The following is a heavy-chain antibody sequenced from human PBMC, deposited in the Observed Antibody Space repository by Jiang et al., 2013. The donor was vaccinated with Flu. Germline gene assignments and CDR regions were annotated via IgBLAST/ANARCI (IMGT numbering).Heavy chain of an antibody. CDR2: IKQDGSVK. Sequence: GLVQPGGSLRLSCAASGFTFSTYWMTWVRQAPGKGLEWVANIKQDGSVKYYVDSVKGRFTISRDNAKNSVYLQMNSLRVEDTAVYYCVREIGGGNCYWGQGTLVTVSS. CDR3: VREIGGGNCY. D-gene: IGHD2-15*01. J-gene: IGHJ4*02. CDR1: GFTFSTYW. V-gene: IGHV3-7*01.